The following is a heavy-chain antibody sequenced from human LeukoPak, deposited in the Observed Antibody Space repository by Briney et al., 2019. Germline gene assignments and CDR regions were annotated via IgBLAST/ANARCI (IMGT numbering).Heavy chain of an antibody. V-gene: IGHV3-23*01. J-gene: IGHJ5*02. CDR3: AKDEPRLWSPAGFDP. D-gene: IGHD5-18*01. CDR2: ISGSGGST. Sequence: GGSLRLSCAASGFTFSSYAMSWVRQAPGKGLEWVSAISGSGGSTYYADSVKGRFTISRDNSKNTLYLQMNSLRAEDTAVYYCAKDEPRLWSPAGFDPWDQGTLVTVSS. CDR1: GFTFSSYA.